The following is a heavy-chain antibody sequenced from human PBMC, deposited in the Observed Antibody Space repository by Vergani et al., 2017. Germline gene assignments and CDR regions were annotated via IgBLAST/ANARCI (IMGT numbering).Heavy chain of an antibody. D-gene: IGHD6-19*01. J-gene: IGHJ5*02. CDR2: IYYSGNT. Sequence: QLQLQESGPGLVKPSETLSLTCTVSGGSISSSSYYWGWIRQPPGKGLEWIASIYYSGNTYYNPSLEIRVTISVDTSKNQFSLKLSSVTAADTAVYYCARDIVEQWLVRXFDPWGHGTLVTVSS. CDR3: ARDIVEQWLVRXFDP. V-gene: IGHV4-39*07. CDR1: GGSISSSSYY.